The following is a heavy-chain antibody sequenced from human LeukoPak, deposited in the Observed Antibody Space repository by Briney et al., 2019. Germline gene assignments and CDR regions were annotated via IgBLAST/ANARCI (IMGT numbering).Heavy chain of an antibody. V-gene: IGHV3-48*04. D-gene: IGHD6-6*01. CDR1: GFTFSSYA. Sequence: GGSLRLSCAASGFTFSSYAMSWVRQAPGKGLEWVSYISSSGSTIYYADSVKGRFTISRDNAENSLYLQMNSLRAEDTAVYYCAREYFEAARPFAFDNWGQGTMVTVSS. CDR2: ISSSGSTI. J-gene: IGHJ3*02. CDR3: AREYFEAARPFAFDN.